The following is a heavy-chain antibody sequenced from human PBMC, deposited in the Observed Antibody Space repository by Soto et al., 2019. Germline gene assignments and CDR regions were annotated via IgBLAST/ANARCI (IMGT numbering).Heavy chain of an antibody. Sequence: GSLRLSCAASGFTFSSYGMHWVRQAPGKGLEWVAVISYDGSNKYYADSVKGRFTISRDNSKNTLYLQMNSLRAEDTAVYYCAKDGYYGSGSYWYYYCGMDVWGQGTTVTVSS. CDR2: ISYDGSNK. CDR3: AKDGYYGSGSYWYYYCGMDV. J-gene: IGHJ6*02. D-gene: IGHD3-10*01. V-gene: IGHV3-30*18. CDR1: GFTFSSYG.